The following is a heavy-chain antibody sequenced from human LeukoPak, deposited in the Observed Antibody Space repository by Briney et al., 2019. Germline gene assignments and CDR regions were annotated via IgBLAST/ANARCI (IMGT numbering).Heavy chain of an antibody. CDR1: GGSISSYY. D-gene: IGHD3-3*01. CDR2: IYYSGST. V-gene: IGHV4-59*01. J-gene: IGHJ3*02. Sequence: PSETLSLTCTVSGGSISSYYWSWIRQPPGKGLEWIGYIYYSGSTNYNPSLKSRVTISVDTSKNRFSLKLSSVTAADTAVYYCARDMSGFAFDIWGQGTMVTVSS. CDR3: ARDMSGFAFDI.